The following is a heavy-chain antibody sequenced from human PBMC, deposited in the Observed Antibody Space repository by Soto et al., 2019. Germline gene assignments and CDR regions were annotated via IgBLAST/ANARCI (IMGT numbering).Heavy chain of an antibody. Sequence: GESLKIPCKGSGYSFTNYWIGWVRQMPGKGLEWMGIIYPGDSDTRYSPSFQGQVTISADKSISSAYLQWSSLKASDTAIYYCARLVYGVEEGPFDYWGQGTLVTVSS. CDR2: IYPGDSDT. J-gene: IGHJ4*02. D-gene: IGHD4-17*01. CDR1: GYSFTNYW. V-gene: IGHV5-51*01. CDR3: ARLVYGVEEGPFDY.